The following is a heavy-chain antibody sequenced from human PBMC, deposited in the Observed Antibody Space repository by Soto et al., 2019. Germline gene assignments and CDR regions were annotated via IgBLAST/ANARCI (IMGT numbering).Heavy chain of an antibody. D-gene: IGHD2-15*01. CDR1: GGSIIDSGSFY. Sequence: QVQMQESGPGLVKPSQTLYLTCSVSGGSIIDSGSFYWNWIRQHPGKGLEWIGYIYYIGSTYYNRSLKRPATISLDTAKNQFSLKLTSVTAADTAIYYCARGEVVASNWFDPWGQGTLVTVSS. CDR3: ARGEVVASNWFDP. J-gene: IGHJ5*02. CDR2: IYYIGST. V-gene: IGHV4-31*01.